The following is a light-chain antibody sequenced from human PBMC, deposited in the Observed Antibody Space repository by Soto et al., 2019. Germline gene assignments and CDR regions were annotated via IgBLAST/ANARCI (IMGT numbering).Light chain of an antibody. CDR1: SSNIGAGYD. CDR3: QSYDSSLSGS. J-gene: IGLJ2*01. CDR2: GNS. V-gene: IGLV1-40*01. Sequence: QSVLTQPPSVSGAPGQRVTISCTGSSSNIGAGYDVHWYQQLPGTAPKLLIYGNSNRPSGVPDRFSGSKSGTSASLAITGLQAEDEADYYCQSYDSSLSGSFGGGTKL.